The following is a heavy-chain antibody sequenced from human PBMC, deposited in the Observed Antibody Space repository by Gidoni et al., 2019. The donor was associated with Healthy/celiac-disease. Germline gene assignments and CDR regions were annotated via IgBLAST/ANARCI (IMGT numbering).Heavy chain of an antibody. CDR3: ARDRAYSSSWYGDNWFDP. CDR2: IYYSGST. J-gene: IGHJ5*02. CDR1: GGSISSYY. Sequence: QVQLQESGPGLVKPSETQSLTCTVSGGSISSYYWSWIRQPPGKGLEWIGYIYYSGSTNYNPSLKSRVTISVDTSKNQFSLKLSSVTAADTAVYYCARDRAYSSSWYGDNWFDPWGQGTLVTVSS. V-gene: IGHV4-59*01. D-gene: IGHD6-13*01.